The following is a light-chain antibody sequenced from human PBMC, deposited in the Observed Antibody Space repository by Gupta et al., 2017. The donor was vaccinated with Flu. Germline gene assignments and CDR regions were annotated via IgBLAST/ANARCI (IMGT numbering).Light chain of an antibody. CDR1: QSLLHTNGYNY. V-gene: IGKV2-28*01. CDR3: MQALQAPLT. CDR2: LGS. J-gene: IGKJ4*01. Sequence: DIVMTQSPLSLPVTPGEPASISCRSSQSLLHTNGYNYLDWYLQKPGQSPQLLISLGSNRASGVPDRFSGSGSGTDFTLRISRVEAEDVGVYYCMQALQAPLTFGGGTKVEI.